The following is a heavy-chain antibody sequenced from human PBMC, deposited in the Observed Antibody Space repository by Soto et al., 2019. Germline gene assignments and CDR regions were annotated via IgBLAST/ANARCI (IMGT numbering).Heavy chain of an antibody. Sequence: SQTLSLTCVISGDSVSSNSAAWNWIRQSPSKGLEWLGRTYYRTRWYYDYAVSVRSRITVNPDTSKTQFSLQLPSVPPEDTAVYYCAGTTSHYWYYMDVGGKGTTVTVSS. CDR2: TYYRTRWYY. V-gene: IGHV6-1*01. CDR1: GDSVSSNSAA. D-gene: IGHD1-7*01. J-gene: IGHJ6*03. CDR3: AGTTSHYWYYMDV.